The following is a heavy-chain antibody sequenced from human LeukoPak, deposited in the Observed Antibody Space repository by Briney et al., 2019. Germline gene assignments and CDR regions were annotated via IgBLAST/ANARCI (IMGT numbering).Heavy chain of an antibody. D-gene: IGHD6-13*01. J-gene: IGHJ4*02. V-gene: IGHV3-53*01. CDR2: IYSGGST. CDR3: ASHSSSWYGFDY. CDR1: GFTVSSNH. Sequence: GGSLRLSCAASGFTVSSNHMSWVRQAPGNGLEWVSVIYSGGSTYYADSVKGRFTISRDNSKNTLYLQMNSLRAEDTAVYYCASHSSSWYGFDYWGQGTLVTVSS.